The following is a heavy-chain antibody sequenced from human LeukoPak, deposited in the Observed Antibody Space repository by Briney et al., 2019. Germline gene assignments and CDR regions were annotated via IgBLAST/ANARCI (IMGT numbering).Heavy chain of an antibody. CDR2: ISGSSSII. J-gene: IGHJ4*02. CDR1: GFTFKSHN. D-gene: IGHD3-22*01. V-gene: IGHV3-48*01. Sequence: GGSLRLSCVASGFTFKSHNMNWVRQAPGKGLEWGSYISGSSSIIYYADSVKGRFTISRDNGKNTLYLQMNSLRAEDTAVYYCARGSTYYDSSGQVPFDYWGQGTLVTVSS. CDR3: ARGSTYYDSSGQVPFDY.